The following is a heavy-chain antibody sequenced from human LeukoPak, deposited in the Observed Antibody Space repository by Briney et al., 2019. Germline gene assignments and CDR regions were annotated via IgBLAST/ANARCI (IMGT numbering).Heavy chain of an antibody. CDR1: GGSISSYY. V-gene: IGHV4-59*01. J-gene: IGHJ4*02. CDR2: IYYSGST. CDR3: ARVGLYYYDSSGYYYTYFDY. Sequence: KPSETLSLTCTVSGGSISSYYWSWIRQPPGKGLEWIGYIYYSGSTNYNPSLKSRVTISVDTSKNQFSLKLSSVTAADTAVYYCARVGLYYYDSSGYYYTYFDYWGQGTLVTVSS. D-gene: IGHD3-22*01.